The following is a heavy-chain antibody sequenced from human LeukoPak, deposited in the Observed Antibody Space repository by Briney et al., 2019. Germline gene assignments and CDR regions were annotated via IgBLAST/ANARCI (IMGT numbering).Heavy chain of an antibody. Sequence: GESLKISCNGSGYSFTSHWIGWVRQLPGKGLEWMGVIYPGDSDTRYSPSFQGQVTISADKSISTAYLQWSSLKASDTAMYYCARILQDRSWFDYWGQGTLVTVSS. V-gene: IGHV5-51*01. D-gene: IGHD6-13*01. CDR3: ARILQDRSWFDY. CDR1: GYSFTSHW. CDR2: IYPGDSDT. J-gene: IGHJ4*02.